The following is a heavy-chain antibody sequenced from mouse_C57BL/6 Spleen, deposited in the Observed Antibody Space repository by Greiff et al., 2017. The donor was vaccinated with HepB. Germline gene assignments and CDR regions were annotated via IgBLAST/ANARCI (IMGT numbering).Heavy chain of an antibody. Sequence: EVKLQQSGPELVKPGASVKISCKASGYTFTDYYMNWVKQSHGKSLEWIGDINPNNGGTSYNQKFKGKATLTVDKSSSTAYMELRSLTSEDSAVYYCARPNWDVAWFAYWGQGTLVTVSA. J-gene: IGHJ3*01. V-gene: IGHV1-26*01. CDR2: INPNNGGT. CDR3: ARPNWDVAWFAY. CDR1: GYTFTDYY. D-gene: IGHD4-1*01.